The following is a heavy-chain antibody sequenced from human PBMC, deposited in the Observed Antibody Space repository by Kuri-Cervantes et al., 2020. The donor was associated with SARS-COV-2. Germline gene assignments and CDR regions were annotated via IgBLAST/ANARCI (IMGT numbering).Heavy chain of an antibody. CDR1: GGSISSSSYY. V-gene: IGHV4-39*07. CDR2: IYYSGST. Sequence: GSLRLSCTVSGGSISSSSYYWGWIRQPPGKGLEWIGSIYYSGSTYYNPSLKSRVTIYVDTSKNQFSLRLTSVTAADTAVYFCAKYGTDDYLSTYFGRGSWFDLWGQGTRVTVSS. D-gene: IGHD3-3*01. J-gene: IGHJ5*02. CDR3: AKYGTDDYLSTYFGRGSWFDL.